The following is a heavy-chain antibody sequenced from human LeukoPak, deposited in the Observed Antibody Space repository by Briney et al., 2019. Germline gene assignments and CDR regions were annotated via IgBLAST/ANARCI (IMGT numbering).Heavy chain of an antibody. D-gene: IGHD3-10*01. V-gene: IGHV3-7*04. CDR2: IKGDGSDK. CDR3: ARPFGSGTYCQFDL. Sequence: SGGSLRLSCAASGFAFSSYWMSWVRQAPGKGLEWVANIKGDGSDKYYLDSLKGRFTVSRDNAKNSLYLQVNSLRADDTAVYYCARPFGSGTYCQFDLWGQGTLVTVSS. CDR1: GFAFSSYW. J-gene: IGHJ4*02.